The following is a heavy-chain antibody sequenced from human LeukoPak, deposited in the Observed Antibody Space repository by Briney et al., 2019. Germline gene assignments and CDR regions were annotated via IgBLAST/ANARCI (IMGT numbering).Heavy chain of an antibody. CDR3: AKAGPRRDGYNVDQ. Sequence: SQTLSLTCAISGDSVSSNSAAWNWIRQSPSRGLEWLGRTYYRSKWYNDYAVSVKSRITINPDTSKNQFSLKVTSVTAADTAVYYCAKAGPRRDGYNVDQWGKGILVTV. CDR1: GDSVSSNSAA. CDR2: TYYRSKWYN. V-gene: IGHV6-1*01. D-gene: IGHD5-24*01. J-gene: IGHJ4*02.